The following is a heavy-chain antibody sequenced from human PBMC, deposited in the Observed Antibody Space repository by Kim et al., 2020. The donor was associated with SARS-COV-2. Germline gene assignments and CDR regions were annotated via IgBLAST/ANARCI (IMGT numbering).Heavy chain of an antibody. Sequence: KGRFTISRDNAKNSLYLQMNSLRAEETAVYYCARDDPNVDNYYSYGMDVWGQGTTVTVSS. J-gene: IGHJ6*02. CDR3: ARDDPNVDNYYSYGMDV. V-gene: IGHV3-11*06. D-gene: IGHD5-12*01.